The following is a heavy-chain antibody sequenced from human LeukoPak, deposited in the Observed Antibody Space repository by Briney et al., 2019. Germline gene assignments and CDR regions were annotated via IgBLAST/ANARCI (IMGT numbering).Heavy chain of an antibody. V-gene: IGHV3-53*01. CDR3: VREVPQLLYY. CDR1: GFNVRSNF. J-gene: IGHJ4*02. D-gene: IGHD2-2*01. Sequence: PGGSLRLSCAASGFNVRSNFMAWVRQAPGKGLEWVSVIYTGGSTYYAYSVKGRFTISRDNSQNTVSLQMNSVRAEDTAMYYCVREVPQLLYYWGQGTLVSVSS. CDR2: IYTGGST.